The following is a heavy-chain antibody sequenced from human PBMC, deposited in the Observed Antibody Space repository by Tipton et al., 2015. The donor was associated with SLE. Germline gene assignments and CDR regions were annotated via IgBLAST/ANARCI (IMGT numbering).Heavy chain of an antibody. CDR3: ASSGYSTGPGAFDF. D-gene: IGHD6-19*01. Sequence: PGLVKPSETLSLTCTVSGGSISSHYWSWIRRPPGKALEWIAYINYSGRTNYNPSLKRRVTMSVDTSKNQFSLKLTSVTAADTAVYYCASSGYSTGPGAFDFWGQGTLVTVSS. J-gene: IGHJ3*01. V-gene: IGHV4-59*08. CDR1: GGSISSHY. CDR2: INYSGRT.